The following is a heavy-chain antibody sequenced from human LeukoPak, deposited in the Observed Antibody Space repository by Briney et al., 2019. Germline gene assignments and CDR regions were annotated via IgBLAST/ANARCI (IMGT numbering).Heavy chain of an antibody. CDR3: ARVLSLPPNWFDP. J-gene: IGHJ5*02. D-gene: IGHD1-14*01. CDR1: GGSISSSSYY. V-gene: IGHV4-39*07. Sequence: SETLSLTCTVSGGSISSSSYYWGWIRQPPGKGLEWIGSIYYSGSTYYNPSLKSRVTISVDTSKNQFSLKLSSVTAADTAVYYCARVLSLPPNWFDPWGQGTLVTVSS. CDR2: IYYSGST.